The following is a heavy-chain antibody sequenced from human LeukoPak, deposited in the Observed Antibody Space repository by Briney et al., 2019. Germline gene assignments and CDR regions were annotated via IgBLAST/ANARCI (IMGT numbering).Heavy chain of an antibody. V-gene: IGHV4-39*07. CDR3: ARGAVAGKTPLDY. Sequence: SETLSLTCTVSGGSISSGGYYWTWIRQPPGKGLEWIGEINHSGSTNYNPSLKSRVTISVDTSKNQFSLKLSSVTAADTAVYYCARGAVAGKTPLDYWGQGTLVTVSS. CDR2: INHSGST. D-gene: IGHD6-19*01. J-gene: IGHJ4*02. CDR1: GGSISSGGYY.